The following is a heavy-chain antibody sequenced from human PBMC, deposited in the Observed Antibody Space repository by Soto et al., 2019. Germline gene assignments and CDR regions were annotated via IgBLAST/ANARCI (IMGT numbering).Heavy chain of an antibody. V-gene: IGHV4-34*01. CDR1: GGSFSGYY. D-gene: IGHD2-2*01. CDR2: INHSGST. Sequence: LSLTCAVYGGSFSGYYWSWIRQPPGKGLEWIGEINHSGSTNYNPSLKSRVTISVDTSKNQFSLKLSSVTAADTAVYYCARGEICSSTSCYAGGGYYFDYWGQGTLVTVSS. J-gene: IGHJ4*02. CDR3: ARGEICSSTSCYAGGGYYFDY.